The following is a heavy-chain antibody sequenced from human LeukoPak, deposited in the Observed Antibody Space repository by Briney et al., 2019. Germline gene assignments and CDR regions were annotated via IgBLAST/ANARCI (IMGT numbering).Heavy chain of an antibody. Sequence: PGGSLRLSCAASGFTFSSYSMNWVRQAPGKGLEWVSSISSSSSYTYYADSMKGRFTISRDNAKNSLYLQMNSLRAEDTAVYYCARCRIAAAGTVDYWGQGTLVTVSS. V-gene: IGHV3-21*01. CDR3: ARCRIAAAGTVDY. CDR1: GFTFSSYS. D-gene: IGHD6-13*01. CDR2: ISSSSSYT. J-gene: IGHJ4*02.